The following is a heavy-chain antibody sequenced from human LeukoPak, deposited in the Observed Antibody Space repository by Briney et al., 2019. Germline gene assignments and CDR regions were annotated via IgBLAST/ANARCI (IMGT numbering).Heavy chain of an antibody. CDR2: INHSGST. V-gene: IGHV4-34*01. Sequence: SETLSLTCAVYGGSFSGYYWSWIRQPPGKGLEWIGEINHSGSTNYNPSLKSRVTISVGTSKNQFSLKLSSVTAADTAVYYCVSFWSGYLDNWGQGTLVTVSS. D-gene: IGHD3-3*01. CDR3: VSFWSGYLDN. J-gene: IGHJ4*02. CDR1: GGSFSGYY.